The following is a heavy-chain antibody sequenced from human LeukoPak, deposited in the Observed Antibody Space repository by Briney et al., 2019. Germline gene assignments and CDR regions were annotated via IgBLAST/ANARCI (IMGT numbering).Heavy chain of an antibody. J-gene: IGHJ6*03. D-gene: IGHD4-17*01. CDR3: ARTRTVTTDYYYYMDV. V-gene: IGHV3-7*01. CDR1: GFTFSSYW. Sequence: GGSLRLSCAASGFTFSSYWMSWVRQAPGKGLEWVANIKQDGSEKYYVDSVKGRFTISRDNAKNSLYLQMNSLRAEDTAVYYWARTRTVTTDYYYYMDVWGKGTTVTVSS. CDR2: IKQDGSEK.